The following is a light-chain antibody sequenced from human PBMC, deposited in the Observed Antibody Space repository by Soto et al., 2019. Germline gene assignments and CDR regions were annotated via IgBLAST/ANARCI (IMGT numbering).Light chain of an antibody. Sequence: EIVMTQFPGTLSVSPGERVTLSCRASQSLTDKLAWYQHKPGQAPRLLMFDSSTRATDIPARFSGSGSGTEFTLTISSLQSEDFAVYYCQQYKLWPITFGQGTRLEVK. CDR1: QSLTDK. J-gene: IGKJ5*01. V-gene: IGKV3-15*01. CDR2: DSS. CDR3: QQYKLWPIT.